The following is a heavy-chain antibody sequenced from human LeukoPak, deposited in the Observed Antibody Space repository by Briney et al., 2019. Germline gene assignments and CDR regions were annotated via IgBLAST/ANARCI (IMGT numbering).Heavy chain of an antibody. CDR3: AKGPDCSGGYCTDGDY. D-gene: IGHD2-15*01. Sequence: GGSLRLSCAASGFSFSSCAMSWVRQAPGKGLEWVSAISGSGDTTYYADSVKGQFTISRDNSKNTVYLQMSSLTADDTAVYYCAKGPDCSGGYCTDGDYWGQGTLVTVSS. CDR2: ISGSGDTT. CDR1: GFSFSSCA. V-gene: IGHV3-23*01. J-gene: IGHJ4*02.